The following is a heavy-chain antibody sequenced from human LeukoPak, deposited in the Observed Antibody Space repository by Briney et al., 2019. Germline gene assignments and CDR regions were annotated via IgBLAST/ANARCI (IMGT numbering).Heavy chain of an antibody. CDR1: GFTFDDYG. CDR3: ARAGSSGGNRFYYYYMDV. CDR2: INWNGGST. Sequence: PGGSLRLSCAASGFTFDDYGMSWVRQAPGKGLEWVAGINWNGGSTGYADSVKGRFTISRDNAKNSLYLQMNSLRAEDTALYYCARAGSSGGNRFYYYYMDVWGKGTTVTVSS. V-gene: IGHV3-20*04. D-gene: IGHD6-19*01. J-gene: IGHJ6*03.